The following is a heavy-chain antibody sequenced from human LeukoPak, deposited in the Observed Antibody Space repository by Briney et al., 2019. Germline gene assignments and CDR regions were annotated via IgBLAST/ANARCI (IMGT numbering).Heavy chain of an antibody. V-gene: IGHV3-43*01. CDR1: GFTDRSNY. CDR3: ATGSGSYPNDY. Sequence: GGSLRLSCAASGFTDRSNYMSWVRQAPGKGLEGVSLISWDGGSTYYADSVKGRFTISRDNSKNSLYLQMNSLRTEDTALYYCATGSGSYPNDYWGQGTLVTVSS. D-gene: IGHD3-10*01. CDR2: ISWDGGST. J-gene: IGHJ4*02.